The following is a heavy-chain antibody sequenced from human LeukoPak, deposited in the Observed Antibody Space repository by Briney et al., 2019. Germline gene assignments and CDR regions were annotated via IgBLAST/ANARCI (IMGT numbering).Heavy chain of an antibody. CDR2: ISGSGGST. V-gene: IGHV3-23*01. CDR3: AKVGSTVTTYYYYYMDV. CDR1: GFTFSSYA. Sequence: GGSLRLSCAASGFTFSSYAMSWVRQAPGKGLEWVSAISGSGGSTYYADSVKGRFTISRDNSENTLYLQMNSLRADDTAVYYCAKVGSTVTTYYYYYMDVWGKGTTVTVSS. D-gene: IGHD4-11*01. J-gene: IGHJ6*03.